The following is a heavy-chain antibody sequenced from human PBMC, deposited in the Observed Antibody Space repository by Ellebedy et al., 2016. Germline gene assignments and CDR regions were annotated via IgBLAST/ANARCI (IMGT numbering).Heavy chain of an antibody. CDR2: INAGNGNT. Sequence: ASVKVSCKASGYTFTSYAMHWVRQAPGQRLEWMGWINAGNGNTKYSQKFQGRVTITRDTFASTAYMELSSLRSEDTAVYYCARGYYDSSGYYLFDPWGQGTLVTVSS. CDR1: GYTFTSYA. CDR3: ARGYYDSSGYYLFDP. V-gene: IGHV1-3*01. D-gene: IGHD3-22*01. J-gene: IGHJ5*02.